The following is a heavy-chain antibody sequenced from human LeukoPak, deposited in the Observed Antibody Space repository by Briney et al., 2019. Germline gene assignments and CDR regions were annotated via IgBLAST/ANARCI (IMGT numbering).Heavy chain of an antibody. V-gene: IGHV1-18*01. CDR2: ISAYNGNT. Sequence: GASVTVSCKASGGTFSSYAISWVRQAPGQGLEWMGWISAYNGNTNYAQKLQGRVTMTTDTSTSTAYMELRSLRSDDTAVYYCARGPSIAVAGTDYWGQGTLVTVSA. J-gene: IGHJ4*02. CDR1: GGTFSSYA. D-gene: IGHD6-19*01. CDR3: ARGPSIAVAGTDY.